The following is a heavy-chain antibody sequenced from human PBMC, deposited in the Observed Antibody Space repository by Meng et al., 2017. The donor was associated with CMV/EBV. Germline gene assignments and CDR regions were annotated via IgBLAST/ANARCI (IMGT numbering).Heavy chain of an antibody. J-gene: IGHJ4*02. CDR2: ISSSSSYT. V-gene: IGHV3-11*05. D-gene: IGHD6-13*01. CDR3: ARAGVAAAGTFGY. Sequence: VQLVEAGGGVVKPGASLRLSCAASGFTVSDYYMSWMRQAPGKGLEWFSFISSSSSYTNYADSVKGRFTISRDNATNSLYLQMNSLRAEDTAVYYCARAGVAAAGTFGYWGQGTLVTVSS. CDR1: GFTVSDYY.